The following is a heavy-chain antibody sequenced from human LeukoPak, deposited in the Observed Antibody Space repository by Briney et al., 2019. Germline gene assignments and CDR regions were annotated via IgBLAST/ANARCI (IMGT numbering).Heavy chain of an antibody. Sequence: KPSETLSLTCTVSGGSISSYYWSWIRQPAGKGLEWIGRIYTSGSTDYNPSLKGRVTMSVDTSKNQFSLKLSSVTAADTAVYYCARSQYSSSSGRTIWFDPWDQGTLVTVSS. V-gene: IGHV4-4*07. D-gene: IGHD6-6*01. J-gene: IGHJ5*02. CDR2: IYTSGST. CDR1: GGSISSYY. CDR3: ARSQYSSSSGRTIWFDP.